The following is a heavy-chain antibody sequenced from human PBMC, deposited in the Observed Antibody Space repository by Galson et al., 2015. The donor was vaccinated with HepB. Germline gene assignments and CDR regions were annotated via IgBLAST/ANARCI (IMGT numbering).Heavy chain of an antibody. V-gene: IGHV4-34*01. D-gene: IGHD3-22*01. CDR2: INDSGRA. CDR3: ARLGHFDSSAFYHGVRKNRYWYFDV. CDR1: GFDFVRTT. J-gene: IGHJ2*01. Sequence: LRLSCAASGFDFVRTTMNWVRQTPGKGLEWIGEINDSGRANYNPSFESRVTMSVDPSKSQFHLRLASVTAADTAVYYCARLGHFDSSAFYHGVRKNRYWYFDVWGRGTLVGVSS.